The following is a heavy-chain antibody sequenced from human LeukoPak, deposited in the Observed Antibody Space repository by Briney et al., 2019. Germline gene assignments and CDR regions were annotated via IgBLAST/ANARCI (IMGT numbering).Heavy chain of an antibody. V-gene: IGHV4-39*01. D-gene: IGHD4-23*01. CDR3: ARRATTVVKGYFDY. CDR1: GGSISSIDYY. CDR2: IYYSGST. Sequence: SETLSLTCSVSGGSISSIDYYWGWIRQPPGKGLEWIGSIYYSGSTYYNPSLKSRVTISVDTSKNQFSLKLSSVTAADTAVYYCARRATTVVKGYFDYWGQGTLVTVSS. J-gene: IGHJ4*02.